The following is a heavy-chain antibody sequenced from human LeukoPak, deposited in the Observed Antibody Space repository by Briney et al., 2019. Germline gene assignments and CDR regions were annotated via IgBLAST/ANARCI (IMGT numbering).Heavy chain of an antibody. J-gene: IGHJ6*02. CDR1: GYTFTSYY. D-gene: IGHD3-3*01. CDR2: INPSGGST. CDR3: ARDGNYDFWSGKHGMDV. V-gene: IGHV1-46*01. Sequence: GASVKVSCKASGYTFTSYYMHWVRQAPGQGLEWMGIINPSGGSTSYAQKFQGRVTMTRDTSTSTVYMELSSLRSEDTAVYYCARDGNYDFWSGKHGMDVWGQGTTVTVSS.